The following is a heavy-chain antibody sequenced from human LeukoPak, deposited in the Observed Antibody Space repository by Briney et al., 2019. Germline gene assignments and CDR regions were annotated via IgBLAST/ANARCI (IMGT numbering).Heavy chain of an antibody. J-gene: IGHJ4*02. CDR2: IYTSGST. V-gene: IGHV4-61*02. CDR3: ARHRKGSYHDYDFDY. Sequence: SETLSLTCTVSGGSNSSGSYYWSWIRQPAGKGLEWIGRIYTSGSTNYNPSLKSRVTISVDTSKNQFSLKLSSVTAADTAVYYCARHRKGSYHDYDFDYWGQGTLVTVSS. D-gene: IGHD1-26*01. CDR1: GGSNSSGSYY.